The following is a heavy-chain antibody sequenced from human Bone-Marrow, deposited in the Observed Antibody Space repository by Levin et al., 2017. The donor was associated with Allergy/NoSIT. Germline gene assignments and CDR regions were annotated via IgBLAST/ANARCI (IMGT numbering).Heavy chain of an antibody. V-gene: IGHV4-31*03. J-gene: IGHJ4*02. CDR2: IYYSGST. Sequence: SQTLSLTCTVSGGSISSGGYYWSWIRQHPGKGLEWIGYIYYSGSTYYNPSLKSRVTISVDTSKNQFSLKLSSVTAADTAVYYCARGGPLGGGLDYWGQGTLVTVSS. CDR3: ARGGPLGGGLDY. D-gene: IGHD3-16*01. CDR1: GGSISSGGYY.